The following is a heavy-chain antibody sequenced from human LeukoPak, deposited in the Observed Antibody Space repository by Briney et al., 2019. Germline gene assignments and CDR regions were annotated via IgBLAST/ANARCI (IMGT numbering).Heavy chain of an antibody. Sequence: GGSLRLSCAASGFTFDDYAMHWVRQAPGKGLEWVSLITWDGGSTYYADSVKGRFTISRDNSRNSLYLQMNSLRAEDTSLYYCAKDMAAYYYASGNIDYWGQGTLVTVSS. CDR3: AKDMAAYYYASGNIDY. J-gene: IGHJ4*02. CDR2: ITWDGGST. D-gene: IGHD3-10*01. V-gene: IGHV3-43D*03. CDR1: GFTFDDYA.